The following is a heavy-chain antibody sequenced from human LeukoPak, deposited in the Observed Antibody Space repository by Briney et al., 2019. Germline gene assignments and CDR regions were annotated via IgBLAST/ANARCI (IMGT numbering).Heavy chain of an antibody. CDR1: VYTFTNYD. J-gene: IGHJ6*03. CDR3: ARGPYCRSTSCPYYLDV. V-gene: IGHV1-8*03. D-gene: IGHD2-2*01. CDR2: MNPDSGNT. Sequence: ASVTVSFTSSVYTFTNYDINWVRQAPGQGLEWMGWMNPDSGNTGYAQKFQGRVTITKNTSISTAYMDLSSLRSEDTALYYCARGPYCRSTSCPYYLDVWGKGTTVTVSS.